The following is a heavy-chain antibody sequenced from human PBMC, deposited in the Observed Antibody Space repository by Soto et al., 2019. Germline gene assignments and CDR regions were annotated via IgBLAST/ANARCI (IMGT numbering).Heavy chain of an antibody. CDR2: IYYRGST. D-gene: IGHD3-10*01. J-gene: IGHJ5*02. CDR3: ARQGGSGSYYIPWFDP. V-gene: IGHV4-59*08. CDR1: GGSISSYY. Sequence: SETLSLTCTVSGGSISSYYCSWIRQPPGKGLEWIGHIYYRGSTNYNPSLKSRVTISVDTSKNQFSLKLSSVTAADTAVYYCARQGGSGSYYIPWFDPWGQGQWSPSPQ.